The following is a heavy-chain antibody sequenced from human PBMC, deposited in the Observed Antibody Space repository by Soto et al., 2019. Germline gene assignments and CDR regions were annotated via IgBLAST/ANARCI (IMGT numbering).Heavy chain of an antibody. V-gene: IGHV4-4*02. Sequence: TLSLTCAVSGGSISSSNWWSWVRQPPGKGLEWIGEIYHSGSTNYNPSLKSRVTISVDKSKNQFSLKLSSVTAADTAVYYCARDKVAVAGMVYYFDYWGQGTLVTVSS. CDR1: GGSISSSNW. CDR3: ARDKVAVAGMVYYFDY. CDR2: IYHSGST. J-gene: IGHJ4*02. D-gene: IGHD6-19*01.